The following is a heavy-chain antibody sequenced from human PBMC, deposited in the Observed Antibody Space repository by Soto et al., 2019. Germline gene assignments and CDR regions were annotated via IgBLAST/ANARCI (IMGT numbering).Heavy chain of an antibody. CDR3: AKDLIAKVYAVISGYYHGLDV. V-gene: IGHV3-30*18. CDR2: TSNDGTNQ. Sequence: GGSLRLSFTASGFTFSNYCVHGVRQAPGKGLEWVAFTSNDGTNQYYVDSVKGRFTISRDNSKNTLYLEMNSLRGEDTAVYYCAKDLIAKVYAVISGYYHGLDVWGQGTAVSVSS. CDR1: GFTFSNYC. D-gene: IGHD2-21*01. J-gene: IGHJ6*02.